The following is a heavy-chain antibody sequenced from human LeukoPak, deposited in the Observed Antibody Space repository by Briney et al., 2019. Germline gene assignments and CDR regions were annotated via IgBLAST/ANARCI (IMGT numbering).Heavy chain of an antibody. V-gene: IGHV1-46*01. D-gene: IGHD2-15*01. CDR2: INPSGGST. J-gene: IGHJ6*02. CDR3: ARDHCSSGGCYEHYYYGVDV. Sequence: ASVKVSCKASGYTFTSYGISWVRQAPGQGLEWMGIINPSGGSTSYAQKFQGRVTMTRDTSTSTVYMELSSLRSEDTAVYYCARDHCSSGGCYEHYYYGVDVWGQGTTVTVSS. CDR1: GYTFTSYG.